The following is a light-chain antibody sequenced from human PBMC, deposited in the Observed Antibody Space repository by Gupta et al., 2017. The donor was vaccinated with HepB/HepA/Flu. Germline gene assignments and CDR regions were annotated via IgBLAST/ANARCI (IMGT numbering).Light chain of an antibody. CDR1: QSVSSSY. V-gene: IGKV3-20*01. CDR3: QQYGSSLFT. Sequence: DNVLTPSPGTLSLSPGERATISRRASQSVSSSYLAWYQQKPGQAPRLLIYGASSRATGIPDRFSGSGSGTDFTLTISRLEPEDFAVYYCQQYGSSLFTFGPGTKVDIK. J-gene: IGKJ3*01. CDR2: GAS.